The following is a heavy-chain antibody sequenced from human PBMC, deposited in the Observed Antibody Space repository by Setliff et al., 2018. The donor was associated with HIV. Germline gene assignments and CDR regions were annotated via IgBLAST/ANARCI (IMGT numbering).Heavy chain of an antibody. D-gene: IGHD3-9*01. Sequence: PSETLSLTCNVSGASISSYYWTWIRQSSGNRLEWLGYITDSGNTNYNPSLRRRVTISADTSKNQVSLRLRSVTAADTAVYYCARETQQSYNIVTGYNYYYGIDVWGQGTTVTVS. CDR1: GASISSYY. V-gene: IGHV4-59*01. CDR3: ARETQQSYNIVTGYNYYYGIDV. CDR2: ITDSGNT. J-gene: IGHJ6*02.